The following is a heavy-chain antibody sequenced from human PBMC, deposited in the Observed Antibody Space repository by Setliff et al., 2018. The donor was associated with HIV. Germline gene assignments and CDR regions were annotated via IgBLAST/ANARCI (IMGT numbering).Heavy chain of an antibody. J-gene: IGHJ4*02. CDR3: SVGENDYGDNY. CDR2: IYSSGTT. Sequence: KASETLSLTCSVSGGSISSYYWNWIRQPAGKGLEWIGRIYSSGTTNYHPSLRSRVTMSVDTSKNQFSLKLSSVTAADPAVYYCSVGENDYGDNYWGQGTLVTVSS. V-gene: IGHV4-4*07. CDR1: GGSISSYY. D-gene: IGHD4-17*01.